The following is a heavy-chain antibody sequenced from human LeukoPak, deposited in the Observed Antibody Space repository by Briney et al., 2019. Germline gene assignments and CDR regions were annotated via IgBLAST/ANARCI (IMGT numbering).Heavy chain of an antibody. D-gene: IGHD3-10*01. CDR2: IYYSGRT. CDR1: GGSISSSSYY. V-gene: IGHV4-61*05. J-gene: IGHJ5*02. CDR3: ARSPITMVRGVPGWFDP. Sequence: SETLSLTCTVSGGSISSSSYYWSWIRQPPGKGLEWIGYIYYSGRTSYNPSLKSRVTISVDTSKTQFSLKLSSVTAADTAVYYCARSPITMVRGVPGWFDPWGQGTLVTVSS.